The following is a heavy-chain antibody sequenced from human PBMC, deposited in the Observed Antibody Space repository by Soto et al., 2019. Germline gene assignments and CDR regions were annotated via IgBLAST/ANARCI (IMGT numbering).Heavy chain of an antibody. Sequence: QVQLVQSGAEVKKPGASVKVSCKASGYTFTSHYIQWVRQAPGQGLEWMGIINPTGGYATYAEKFQDRVTMTRDTSTSTVYLEMTNLQSEDTAVYYCAREVAVVGANQWLDPWGQGTLVTVSS. CDR2: INPTGGYA. V-gene: IGHV1-46*01. J-gene: IGHJ5*02. CDR3: AREVAVVGANQWLDP. CDR1: GYTFTSHY. D-gene: IGHD2-15*01.